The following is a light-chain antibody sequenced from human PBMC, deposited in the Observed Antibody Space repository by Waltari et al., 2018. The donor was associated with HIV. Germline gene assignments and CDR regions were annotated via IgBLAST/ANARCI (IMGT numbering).Light chain of an antibody. CDR1: QNISNY. V-gene: IGKV1-39*01. Sequence: DIRMTQSPSSLSASVGDSVTITCRATQNISNYLNWYQQKPGKAPNRLLYAASSLHSGVPSRFSGSGSGTDLTLSITSLQPEDFATYYCQQTYNSLTFGGGTKVAI. CDR3: QQTYNSLT. J-gene: IGKJ4*01. CDR2: AAS.